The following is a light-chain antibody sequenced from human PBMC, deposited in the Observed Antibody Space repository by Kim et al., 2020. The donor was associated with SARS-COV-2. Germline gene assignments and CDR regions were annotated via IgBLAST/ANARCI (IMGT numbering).Light chain of an antibody. Sequence: QTAHVTSAGNSNDVGNQGAAWLQQHPGHPPKLLSYRDNNRPSGVSERLSASRSGNTASLTITGLQPEDEADYYCSTWDSGLNEWVFGGGTQLTVL. J-gene: IGLJ3*02. CDR3: STWDSGLNEWV. CDR1: SNDVGNQG. CDR2: RDN. V-gene: IGLV10-54*01.